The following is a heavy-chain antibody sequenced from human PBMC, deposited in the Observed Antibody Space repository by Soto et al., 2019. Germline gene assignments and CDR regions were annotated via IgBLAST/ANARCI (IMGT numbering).Heavy chain of an antibody. CDR2: INGNDGST. D-gene: IGHD2-2*01. Sequence: ASVKVSCKASGYTFSNYYMHWVRQAPGQGLEWLGIINGNDGSTTYSQKFQDRVTMTRDTSTSTVYMDLSSLRFEDTAVYYCARGPATAPDAYWGLGTLVTVSS. V-gene: IGHV1-46*01. J-gene: IGHJ4*02. CDR3: ARGPATAPDAY. CDR1: GYTFSNYY.